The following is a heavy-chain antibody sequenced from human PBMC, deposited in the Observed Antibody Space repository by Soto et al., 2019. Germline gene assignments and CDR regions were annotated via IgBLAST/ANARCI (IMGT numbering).Heavy chain of an antibody. CDR1: GFTFSNYW. CDR2: MNQDGGEK. CDR3: ARVYPPQYNCPFDY. J-gene: IGHJ4*02. Sequence: PGGSLRLSCAASGFTFSNYWMTWVRQAPGKGLEWVAYMNQDGGEKYYVDSVKGRFTISRDNAKNSLYLQMNSLRAEDTAVYYCARVYPPQYNCPFDYWGQGSLVTVSS. V-gene: IGHV3-7*01. D-gene: IGHD1-1*01.